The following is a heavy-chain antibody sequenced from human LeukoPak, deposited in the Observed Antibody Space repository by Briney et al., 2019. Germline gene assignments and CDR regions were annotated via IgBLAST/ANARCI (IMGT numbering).Heavy chain of an antibody. D-gene: IGHD3-16*02. CDR2: INPNSGGT. CDR3: ALLYDYVWGSYRRVDY. CDR1: GYTFTGYY. J-gene: IGHJ4*02. Sequence: GASVKVSCKASGYTFTGYYMHWVRQAPGQGLEWMGWINPNSGGTNYAQKFQGRGTMTRDTSISTAYMELSRLRSDDTAVYYCALLYDYVWGSYRRVDYWGQGTLVTVSS. V-gene: IGHV1-2*02.